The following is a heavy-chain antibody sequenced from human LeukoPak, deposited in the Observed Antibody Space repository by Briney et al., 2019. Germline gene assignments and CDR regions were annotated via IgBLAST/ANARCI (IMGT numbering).Heavy chain of an antibody. CDR2: ISGNGGST. V-gene: IGHV3-23*01. D-gene: IGHD2-21*02. Sequence: TGGSLRLSCAASGFIFSSYTMTWVRQAPGKGLEWVSTISGNGGSTYYAKSVKGRFTISRDNSKNTLYLQMHSLRAEDSAVYYCAKDACVGDCNFHFDYWGQGTLVPVSS. J-gene: IGHJ4*02. CDR3: AKDACVGDCNFHFDY. CDR1: GFIFSSYT.